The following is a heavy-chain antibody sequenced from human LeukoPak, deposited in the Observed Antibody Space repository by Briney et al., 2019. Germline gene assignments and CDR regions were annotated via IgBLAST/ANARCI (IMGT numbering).Heavy chain of an antibody. CDR1: GFTFSSYA. V-gene: IGHV3-23*01. CDR2: ISGSGGST. D-gene: IGHD2-15*01. J-gene: IGHJ4*02. Sequence: GGSLRLSCAASGFTFSSYAMSWVRQAPGKGLEWVSAISGSGGSTYYADSVKGRFTISRDNSKNTLYLQMNSLRAEDTAVYYCAACSGGSCHQWGYWGQGTLVTVSS. CDR3: AACSGGSCHQWGY.